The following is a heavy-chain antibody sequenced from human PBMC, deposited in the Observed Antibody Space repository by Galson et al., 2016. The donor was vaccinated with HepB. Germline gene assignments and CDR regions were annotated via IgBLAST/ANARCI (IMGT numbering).Heavy chain of an antibody. V-gene: IGHV3-21*01. CDR2: ITATSTFI. Sequence: SLRLSCAASGFTFSSYGMNWVRQAPGKGLEWVSSITATSTFIYYADSVKGRFTISRDNAQNSLFLQMNSLRAEDTAVYYCAAFWPAATVWYSDLWGRGTLVTVSS. CDR3: AAFWPAATVWYSDL. J-gene: IGHJ2*01. D-gene: IGHD2-2*01. CDR1: GFTFSSYG.